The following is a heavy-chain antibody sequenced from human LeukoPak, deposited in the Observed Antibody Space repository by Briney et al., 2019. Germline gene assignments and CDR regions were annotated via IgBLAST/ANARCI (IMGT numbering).Heavy chain of an antibody. CDR3: ARTTMVRGTYYMDV. CDR1: GDSITSTSYY. J-gene: IGHJ6*03. V-gene: IGHV4-39*07. CDR2: IYYSGST. Sequence: SETLSLTCTVSGDSITSTSYYWGWLRHPPGKGLEWIASIYYSGSTYYNPSLKSRVTISADTSKNQFSLKLSSVTAAATAVYYCARTTMVRGTYYMDVWGKGTTVTMSS. D-gene: IGHD3-10*01.